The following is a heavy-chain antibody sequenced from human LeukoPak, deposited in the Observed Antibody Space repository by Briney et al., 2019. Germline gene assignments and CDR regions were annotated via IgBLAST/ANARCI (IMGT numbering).Heavy chain of an antibody. CDR2: IYYSGST. CDR3: ARGYRYGYHYFDY. D-gene: IGHD5-18*01. J-gene: IGHJ4*02. CDR1: GGSISSSNW. Sequence: PSETLSLTCAVSGGSISSSNWWSWVRQPPGKGLEWIGYIYYSGSTNYNPSLKSRVTISTDTSKNQLSLNLSTVTAADSAVYYCARGYRYGYHYFDYWGQGTLVTVSS. V-gene: IGHV4-4*02.